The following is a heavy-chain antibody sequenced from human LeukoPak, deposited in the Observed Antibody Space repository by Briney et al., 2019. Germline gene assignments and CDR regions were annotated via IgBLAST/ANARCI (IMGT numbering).Heavy chain of an antibody. CDR1: GYTFSSYS. V-gene: IGHV3-21*01. D-gene: IGHD2-2*01. CDR3: AKARDLVVPAGRGY. CDR2: ISSSSSYI. Sequence: PGGSLRLSCAASGYTFSSYSMNWVRRAPGKGLEWVSSISSSSSYIYYADSVKGRFTISIDNAKNPLSLQMNSLRAEDTAVYYCAKARDLVVPAGRGYWGQGTLVTVSS. J-gene: IGHJ4*02.